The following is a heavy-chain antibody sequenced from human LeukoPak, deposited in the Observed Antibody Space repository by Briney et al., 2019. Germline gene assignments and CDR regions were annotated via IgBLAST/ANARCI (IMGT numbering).Heavy chain of an antibody. D-gene: IGHD7-27*01. J-gene: IGHJ4*02. V-gene: IGHV4-59*08. CDR2: IYYSGST. CDR3: AGSNWGYHKFGY. CDR1: GGSISSYY. Sequence: SETLSLTCTVSGGSISSYYWSWIRQPPGKGLEWIGYIYYSGSTNYNPSLKSRVTISVDTSKNQFSLKLSSVTAADTAVYYCAGSNWGYHKFGYWGQGTLVTVSS.